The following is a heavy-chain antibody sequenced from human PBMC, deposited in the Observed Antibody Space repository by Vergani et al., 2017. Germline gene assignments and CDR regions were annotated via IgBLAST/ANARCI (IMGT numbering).Heavy chain of an antibody. CDR2: INHSGNK. CDR1: GGSFNAYY. V-gene: IGHV4-34*01. CDR3: ARGNRIAARRLNYFDY. D-gene: IGHD6-6*01. J-gene: IGHJ4*02. Sequence: QVQLQQWGAGLLKPSETLSLTCAVYGGSFNAYYWNWIRQPPWKGLEWIGEINHSGNKNYNQSLKSRVTMSVHTSKNQFSLKLRSVTAADTAVYFCARGNRIAARRLNYFDYWGQGALVTVSS.